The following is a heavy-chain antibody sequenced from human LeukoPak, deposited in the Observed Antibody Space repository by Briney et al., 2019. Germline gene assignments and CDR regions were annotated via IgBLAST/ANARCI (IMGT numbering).Heavy chain of an antibody. CDR3: ARDRTKYSSGRKEWWFDP. CDR1: GGSISSGDYY. J-gene: IGHJ5*02. V-gene: IGHV4-30-4*01. D-gene: IGHD6-19*01. CDR2: IYYSGST. Sequence: SQTLSLTCTVSGGSISSGDYYWSWIRQPPGKGLEWIGYIYYSGSTYYNPSLKSRVTISVDKSKNQFSLKLSSVTAADTAVYYCARDRTKYSSGRKEWWFDPWGQGTLVTVSS.